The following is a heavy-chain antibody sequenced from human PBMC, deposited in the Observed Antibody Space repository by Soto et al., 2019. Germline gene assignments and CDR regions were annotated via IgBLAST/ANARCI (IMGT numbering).Heavy chain of an antibody. V-gene: IGHV3-30*18. CDR3: AKDDQITASIDY. CDR2: ISYDGSNK. D-gene: IGHD3-16*01. Sequence: QVQLVESGGGVVQPGRSLRLSCAASGFTFSSYGMHWVRQAPGKGLEWVAVISYDGSNKYYVDSVKGRFTISRDNSKNTLYLQMNSLRAEDTAVYYCAKDDQITASIDYWGQRTLVTVSS. CDR1: GFTFSSYG. J-gene: IGHJ4*02.